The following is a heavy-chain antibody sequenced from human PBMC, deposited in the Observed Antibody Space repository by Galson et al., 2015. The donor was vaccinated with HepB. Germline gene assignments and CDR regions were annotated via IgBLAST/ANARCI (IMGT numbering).Heavy chain of an antibody. CDR1: GFTFSSYA. CDR3: ANCGEGCNSGSFYYYGMDV. CDR2: ISGSGGST. V-gene: IGHV3-23*01. D-gene: IGHD1-26*01. J-gene: IGHJ6*02. Sequence: SLRLSCAASGFTFSSYAMSWVRQAPGKGLEWVSAISGSGGSTYYADSVKGRFTISRDNSKNTLYLQMNSLRAEDTAVYYCANCGEGCNSGSFYYYGMDVWGQGTTVTVSS.